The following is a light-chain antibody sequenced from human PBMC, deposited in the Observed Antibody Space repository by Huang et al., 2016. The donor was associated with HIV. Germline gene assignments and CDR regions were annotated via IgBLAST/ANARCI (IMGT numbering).Light chain of an antibody. CDR2: KIS. J-gene: IGKJ5*01. Sequence: DIVMTQTPLSSPVTLGPPASMSCKSIQNHGRSDGDTYLSWLHQRPGQPQRCLIYKISNRVSGVPDRFSGSGAGTNYTLKISRVEAEDVVIYYCMQGTQSSVTFGQGTRLEIK. V-gene: IGKV2-24*01. CDR3: MQGTQSSVT. CDR1: QNHGRSDGDTY.